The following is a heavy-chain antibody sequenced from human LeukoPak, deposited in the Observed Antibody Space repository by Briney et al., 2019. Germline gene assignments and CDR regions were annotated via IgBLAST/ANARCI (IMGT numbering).Heavy chain of an antibody. CDR3: AGGGSGYINY. D-gene: IGHD5-12*01. CDR2: IGTTGSYI. CDR1: GFTFSSYS. V-gene: IGHV3-21*01. Sequence: GGSLRLSCAASGFTFSSYSMNWDRQAPGKGLEWVSSIGTTGSYIFYADSVKGRFTISRDNAKNTLYLQMNSLRAEDTAVYYCAGGGSGYINYWGQGTLVTVSS. J-gene: IGHJ4*02.